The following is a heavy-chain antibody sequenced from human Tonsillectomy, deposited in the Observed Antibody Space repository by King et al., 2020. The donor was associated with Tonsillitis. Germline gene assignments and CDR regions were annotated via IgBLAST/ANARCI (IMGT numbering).Heavy chain of an antibody. CDR1: GYIFTSSD. CDR2: ISAYNGHI. J-gene: IGHJ4*02. Sequence: QLVQSGAEVKKPGASVKVSCKASGYIFTSSDISWVRQAPGQGLEWMGWISAYNGHINYAQKLQGRVTMTTDTSTSTAYMELRSLRSDDTAVYYCARGLVRGVILDYFDYWGQGTLVTVSS. CDR3: ARGLVRGVILDYFDY. V-gene: IGHV1-18*01. D-gene: IGHD3-10*01.